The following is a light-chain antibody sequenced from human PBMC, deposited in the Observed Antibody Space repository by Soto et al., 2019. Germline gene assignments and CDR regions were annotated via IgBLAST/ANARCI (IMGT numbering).Light chain of an antibody. CDR3: CSYAGSSTFV. J-gene: IGLJ2*01. CDR2: EGS. V-gene: IGLV2-23*03. Sequence: QSALTQPASVSGSPGQSITISCTGTSSDVGSYNLVSWYQQHPGKAPKLMIYEGSKRPSGVSNRFSGSKSGNTASLTISGIQAEDEADYYCCSYAGSSTFVFGGGTKLNVL. CDR1: SSDVGSYNL.